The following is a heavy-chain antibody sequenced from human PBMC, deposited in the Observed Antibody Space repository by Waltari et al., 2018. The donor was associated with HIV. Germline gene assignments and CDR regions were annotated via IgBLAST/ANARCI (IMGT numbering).Heavy chain of an antibody. J-gene: IGHJ6*02. V-gene: IGHV3-53*01. Sequence: EVQLVASGGGLIEPGGFLRVSCGASGFNISSNYMSWVRQAPGKGLEWVSVIYSGGSRYYADSVKGRFIISRDNSKNTVSLHMNSLRAEDTAVYYCARDPRSSGYYGMDVWGQGIKVTVSS. D-gene: IGHD1-26*01. CDR3: ARDPRSSGYYGMDV. CDR2: IYSGGSR. CDR1: GFNISSNY.